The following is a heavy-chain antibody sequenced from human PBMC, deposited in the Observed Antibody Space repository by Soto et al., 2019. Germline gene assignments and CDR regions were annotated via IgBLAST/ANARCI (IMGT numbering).Heavy chain of an antibody. CDR2: ISYDGSNK. D-gene: IGHD2-21*02. CDR3: AREGVVTNSPAFDY. CDR1: GFTFSSYA. J-gene: IGHJ4*02. V-gene: IGHV3-30-3*01. Sequence: QGQLVESGGGVVQPGRSLRLSCAASGFTFSSYAMHWVRQAPGKGLEWVAVISYDGSNKYYADSVKGRFTISRDNSKNTLYLQMNSLRAEDTAVYYCAREGVVTNSPAFDYWGQGTLVTVSS.